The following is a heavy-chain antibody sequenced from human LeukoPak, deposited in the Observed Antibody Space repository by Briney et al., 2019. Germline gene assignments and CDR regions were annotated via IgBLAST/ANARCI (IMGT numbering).Heavy chain of an antibody. D-gene: IGHD6-19*01. Sequence: TLSLTCIVSGGSISSYYWSWVRQPPGKALEWLALIYWDDDKRYSPSLKSRLTITKDTSKNQVVLTMTNINPVDTATYFCALRRDSGWCFDYWGQGTLVTVSS. CDR3: ALRRDSGWCFDY. CDR2: IYWDDDK. V-gene: IGHV2-5*08. CDR1: GGSISSYYW. J-gene: IGHJ4*02.